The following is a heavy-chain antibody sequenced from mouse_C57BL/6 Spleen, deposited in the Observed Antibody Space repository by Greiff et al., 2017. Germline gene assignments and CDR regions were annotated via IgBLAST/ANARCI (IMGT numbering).Heavy chain of an antibody. Sequence: QVQLQQPGAELVKPGASVKLSCKASGYTFPSYWMQWVKQRPGQGLEWIGEIDPSDSYTNYNQKFKGKATLTVDTSSSTAYRQLSCLASEASAVYYCGRGWDYWYFDVWGTGTTVTVSS. CDR2: IDPSDSYT. V-gene: IGHV1-50*01. J-gene: IGHJ1*03. CDR3: GRGWDYWYFDV. CDR1: GYTFPSYW. D-gene: IGHD4-1*01.